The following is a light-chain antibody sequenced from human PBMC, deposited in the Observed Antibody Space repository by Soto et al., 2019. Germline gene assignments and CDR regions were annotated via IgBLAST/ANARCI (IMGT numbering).Light chain of an antibody. Sequence: QSVLTQPPSASGTPGQRVTISCSGSSYNIGSNYVYWYQQHPGTAPKLLIYSNNQRPSGVPDRFSGSKSGTAASLAISGLRSEDEADYDCAAWDDSRSCSWVFGGGTKLTVL. CDR2: SNN. J-gene: IGLJ3*02. CDR3: AAWDDSRSCSWV. V-gene: IGLV1-47*02. CDR1: SYNIGSNY.